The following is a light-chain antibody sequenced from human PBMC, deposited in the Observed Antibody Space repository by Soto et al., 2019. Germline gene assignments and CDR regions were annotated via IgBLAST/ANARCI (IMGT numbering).Light chain of an antibody. J-gene: IGLJ1*01. Sequence: QSVLTQPPSVSGAPGQRVTISCTGSSSNIGAGFYVQWYQQLPGTAPKLIIYEAIKRPSGVSNRFSGTKSGNTASLTISGLQAEDEAEYYCCSYAGSTTFYVFGSGTKLTVL. V-gene: IGLV1-40*01. CDR1: SSNIGAGFY. CDR3: CSYAGSTTFYV. CDR2: EAI.